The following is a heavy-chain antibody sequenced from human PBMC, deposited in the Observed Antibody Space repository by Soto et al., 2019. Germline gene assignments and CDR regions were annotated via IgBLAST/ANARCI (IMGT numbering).Heavy chain of an antibody. D-gene: IGHD1-26*01. V-gene: IGHV1-46*01. J-gene: IGHJ4*02. CDR1: GYTFTTNH. CDR2: IYPSGGST. CDR3: ARDTGSYAVDY. Sequence: QVQLVQSGAEVKKPGASVKVSCKASGYTFTTNHMHWVRQAPGQGPEWMGIIYPSGGSTRYAQKFKGRVTMTRDTSTSTVYMELSSLRSEDTAVYYCARDTGSYAVDYWGQGTLVTVSS.